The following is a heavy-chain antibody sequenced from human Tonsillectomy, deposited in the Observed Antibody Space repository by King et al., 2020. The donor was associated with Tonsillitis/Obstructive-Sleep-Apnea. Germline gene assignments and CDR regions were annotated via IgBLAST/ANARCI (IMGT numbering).Heavy chain of an antibody. CDR2: IYPGDSDT. D-gene: IGHD1-7*01. CDR1: GYTFTSHW. V-gene: IGHV5-51*01. J-gene: IGHJ2*01. Sequence: VQLVESGAEVKKPGESLKISCKGSGYTFTSHWIGWVRQMPGKGLEWMGIIYPGDSDTRCSPSFQGQVTISADKSLNTAYLQWSSLKASDTAMYYCARQGGRSGTMGYGDLWGRGTLVSVAS. CDR3: ARQGGRSGTMGYGDL.